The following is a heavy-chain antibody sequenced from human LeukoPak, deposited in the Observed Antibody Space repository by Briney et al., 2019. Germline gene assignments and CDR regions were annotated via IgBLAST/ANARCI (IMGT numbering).Heavy chain of an antibody. J-gene: IGHJ4*02. V-gene: IGHV4-59*04. Sequence: SETLSLTCTVSGGSIGSYYWNWIRQAPGKGLEWIGYIHYSGSTYYNPSLKSRVTISVDTSKNQFSLKLSSVTAADTAVYYCARRYDYWGQGTLVTVSS. D-gene: IGHD1-1*01. CDR3: ARRYDY. CDR1: GGSIGSYY. CDR2: IHYSGST.